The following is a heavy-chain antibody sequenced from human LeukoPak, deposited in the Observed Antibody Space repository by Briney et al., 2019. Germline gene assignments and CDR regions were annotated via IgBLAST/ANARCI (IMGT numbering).Heavy chain of an antibody. CDR3: ARRGYSYGRGAFDI. CDR2: INHSGST. J-gene: IGHJ3*02. D-gene: IGHD5-18*01. CDR1: GGSFSGYY. Sequence: SETLSLTCAVYGGSFSGYYWSWIRQPPGKGLEWIGEINHSGSTNYNPSLKSRVTISVDTSKNQFSLKLSSLTAADKAAYYCARRGYSYGRGAFDIWGQGTMVTVSS. V-gene: IGHV4-34*01.